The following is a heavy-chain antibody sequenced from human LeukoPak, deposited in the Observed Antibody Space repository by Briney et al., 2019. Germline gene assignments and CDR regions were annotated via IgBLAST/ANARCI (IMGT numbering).Heavy chain of an antibody. J-gene: IGHJ4*02. CDR1: GFTFGSYA. Sequence: PRRSLRLSCAASGFTFGSYAMHWVRQAPGKGLEWVAVISYDGSNKYYADSVKGRFTISRDNSKNTLYLQMNSLRAEDTAVYYCARDLGRDGYNYFDYWGQGTLVTVSS. CDR3: ARDLGRDGYNYFDY. V-gene: IGHV3-30*04. D-gene: IGHD5-24*01. CDR2: ISYDGSNK.